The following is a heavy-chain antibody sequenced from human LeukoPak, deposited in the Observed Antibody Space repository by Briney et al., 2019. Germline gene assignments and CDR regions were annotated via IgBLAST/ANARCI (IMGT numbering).Heavy chain of an antibody. D-gene: IGHD2-15*01. V-gene: IGHV4-39*02. CDR3: ARLSGPLGFCSGGSCYSDWYFDL. CDR2: IDCTGNT. Sequence: SETLSLTCTVSGGSISSPYYSWGWIRQPPGKGLEWIGNIDCTGNTYYNPSLRSRVSISVDTSNNHFSLKLTSLTAADAAVFYCARLSGPLGFCSGGSCYSDWYFDLWGRGTLVTVSS. CDR1: GGSISSPYYS. J-gene: IGHJ2*01.